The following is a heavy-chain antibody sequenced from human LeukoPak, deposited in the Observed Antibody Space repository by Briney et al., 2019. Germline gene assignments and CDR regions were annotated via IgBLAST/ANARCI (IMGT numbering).Heavy chain of an antibody. CDR1: GYTFTDYY. V-gene: IGHV1-69-2*01. CDR3: ATGLGGGYPEYYFDY. D-gene: IGHD2-15*01. J-gene: IGHJ4*02. CDR2: VDPEDGET. Sequence: ASVKVSCKVSGYTFTDYYMHWVQQAPGKGLEWMGLVDPEDGETIYAEKFQGRVTITADTSTDTAYMELSSLRSEDTAVYYCATGLGGGYPEYYFDYWGQGTLVTVSS.